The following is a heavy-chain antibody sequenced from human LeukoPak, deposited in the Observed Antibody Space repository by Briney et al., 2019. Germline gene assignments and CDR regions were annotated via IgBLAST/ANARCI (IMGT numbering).Heavy chain of an antibody. Sequence: GGSLRLSCAASGFTFSSYAMGWVRQAPGKGLEWVSAISGSGGDTYYADSVKGRFTISRDNSKNTLYLQVNSLRAEDTAVYYCAKDGGYSYGSFDYWGQGTLVTVSS. D-gene: IGHD5-18*01. CDR3: AKDGGYSYGSFDY. J-gene: IGHJ4*02. CDR2: ISGSGGDT. CDR1: GFTFSSYA. V-gene: IGHV3-23*01.